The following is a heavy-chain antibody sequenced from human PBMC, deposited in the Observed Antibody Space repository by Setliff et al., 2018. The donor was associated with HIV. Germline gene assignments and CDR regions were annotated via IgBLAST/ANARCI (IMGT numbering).Heavy chain of an antibody. J-gene: IGHJ6*02. Sequence: PSETLSLTCTVSGGSINSTSYYWGWIRQPPGNGLEWIGSIYHTGSTYYKPSLKSRVTISVDTSKNQFSLRLSSVAAGDTAVYYCARARYIVIRGDAGMDVWGPGTTVTVSS. D-gene: IGHD3-10*01. CDR2: IYHTGST. CDR1: GGSINSTSYY. CDR3: ARARYIVIRGDAGMDV. V-gene: IGHV4-39*01.